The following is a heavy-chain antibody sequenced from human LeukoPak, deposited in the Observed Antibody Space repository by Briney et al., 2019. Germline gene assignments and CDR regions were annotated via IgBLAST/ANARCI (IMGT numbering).Heavy chain of an antibody. V-gene: IGHV4-59*08. Sequence: PSETLSLTCTVSGGSISIYSRGGIREPPGKRLQRIGYIYYSGTTTYTPSLTSRVTLSVDTSKKPFSLKLSYVTAADTAVYYCARFNDHLPDAMNPDCYYYGLDVWGQGTTVTVSS. CDR1: GGSISIYS. CDR3: ARFNDHLPDAMNPDCYYYGLDV. D-gene: IGHD2-2*01. J-gene: IGHJ6*02. CDR2: IYYSGTT.